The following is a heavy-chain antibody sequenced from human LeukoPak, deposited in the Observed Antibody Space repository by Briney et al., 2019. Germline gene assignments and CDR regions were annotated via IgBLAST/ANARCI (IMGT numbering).Heavy chain of an antibody. CDR1: GFTFSSYW. D-gene: IGHD3-22*01. CDR3: ARDARDITMIDHSAY. CDR2: IKQDGSEK. Sequence: GGSLRLSCAVSGFTFSSYWMSWVRQAPGKGLKWVANIKQDGSEKYYVDSVKGRFTISRDNAKNSLYLQMNSLRAEDTAVYYCARDARDITMIDHSAYWGQGTLVTVSS. J-gene: IGHJ4*02. V-gene: IGHV3-7*01.